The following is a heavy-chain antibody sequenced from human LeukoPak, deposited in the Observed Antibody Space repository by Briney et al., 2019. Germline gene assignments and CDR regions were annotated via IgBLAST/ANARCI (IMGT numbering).Heavy chain of an antibody. D-gene: IGHD3-10*01. Sequence: ASVKVSCKASGYTFTDYYMHWVRQAPGQGLEWMGWINAGNGNTKYSQKLQGRVTMTTDTSTSTAYMELRSLRSDDTAVYYCARGYGSGSYPCDYWGQGTLVTVSS. J-gene: IGHJ4*02. V-gene: IGHV1/OR15-3*02. CDR3: ARGYGSGSYPCDY. CDR2: INAGNGNT. CDR1: GYTFTDYY.